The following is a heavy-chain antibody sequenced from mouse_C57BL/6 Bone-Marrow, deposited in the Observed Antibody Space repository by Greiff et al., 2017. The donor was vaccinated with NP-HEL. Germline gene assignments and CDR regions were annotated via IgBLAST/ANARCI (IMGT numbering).Heavy chain of an antibody. CDR2: IYPGSGST. D-gene: IGHD1-1*01. CDR1: GYTFTSYW. Sequence: QVQLQQPGAELVKPGASVKMSCKASGYTFTSYWITWVKQRPGQGLEWIGDIYPGSGSTNYNEKFKSKATLTVDTASSTAYMQLSSLTSEDSAVYYCARLGPYYYGSHWYFDVWGTGTTVTVSS. CDR3: ARLGPYYYGSHWYFDV. J-gene: IGHJ1*03. V-gene: IGHV1-55*01.